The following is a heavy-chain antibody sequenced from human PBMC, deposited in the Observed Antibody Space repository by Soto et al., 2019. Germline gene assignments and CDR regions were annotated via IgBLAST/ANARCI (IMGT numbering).Heavy chain of an antibody. CDR1: GFTFSSYA. D-gene: IGHD5-18*01. J-gene: IGHJ4*02. V-gene: IGHV3-23*01. CDR3: ARDYSSYGPFDY. Sequence: GGSLRLSCAASGFTFSSYAMIWVRQAPGKGLEWVSLISGSGGGTYYADSVKGRFTISRDNSKNTLYLQMNSLRAEDTAVYYCARDYSSYGPFDYWGQGTLVTVSS. CDR2: ISGSGGGT.